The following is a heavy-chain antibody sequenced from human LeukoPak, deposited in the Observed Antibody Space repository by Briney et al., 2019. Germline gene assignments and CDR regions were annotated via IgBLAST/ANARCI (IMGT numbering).Heavy chain of an antibody. Sequence: GGSLRLSCAASGFIVSSNYMSWVRQAPGKGLEWVSVIYSGGSTYYADSVKGRFTISRDNSKDTLYLQMNSLRAEDTAVYYCARDRSYYDYWGQGTLVTVSS. CDR1: GFIVSSNY. CDR3: ARDRSYYDY. CDR2: IYSGGST. J-gene: IGHJ4*02. V-gene: IGHV3-53*01.